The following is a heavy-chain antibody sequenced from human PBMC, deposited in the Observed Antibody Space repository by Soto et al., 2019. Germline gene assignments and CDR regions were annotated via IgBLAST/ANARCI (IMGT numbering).Heavy chain of an antibody. CDR1: GFTFSSYG. Sequence: PGGSLRLSCAASGFTFSSYGMSWVRQAPGKGLEWVSAVSSSGGTTNYAGSVKGRFTISRDNSKNTLYLQMNSLRAEDTAVYYCAKVPRGVVVPAAMYWGQGTLVTVSS. J-gene: IGHJ4*01. D-gene: IGHD2-2*01. CDR3: AKVPRGVVVPAAMY. V-gene: IGHV3-23*01. CDR2: VSSSGGTT.